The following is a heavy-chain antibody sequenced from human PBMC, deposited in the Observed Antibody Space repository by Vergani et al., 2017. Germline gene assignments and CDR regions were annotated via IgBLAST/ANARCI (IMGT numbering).Heavy chain of an antibody. CDR1: GGTFSSYT. J-gene: IGHJ4*02. CDR3: ARTPYYDQTYYFDY. D-gene: IGHD3-3*01. Sequence: QVQLVQSGAEVKKPGSSVKVSCKASGGTFSSYTISWVRQAPGQGLEWMGRIIPILGIANYAQKFQGRVTITAAKSTSTAYMELSSLRSEDTAVYYCARTPYYDQTYYFDYWGQGTLVTVSS. V-gene: IGHV1-69*02. CDR2: IIPILGIA.